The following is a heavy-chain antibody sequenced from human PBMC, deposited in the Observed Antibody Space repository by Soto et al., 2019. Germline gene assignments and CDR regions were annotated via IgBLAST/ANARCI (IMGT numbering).Heavy chain of an antibody. Sequence: GESLKISCKVSGYSFTSYWISWVRQMPGKGLEWMGRIDPSDSYTNYSPSFQGHVTISADKSISTAYLQWSSLKASDTAMYYCARLSSGYNTFFGMDVWGQGTTVTVSS. CDR3: ARLSSGYNTFFGMDV. CDR2: IDPSDSYT. V-gene: IGHV5-10-1*01. J-gene: IGHJ6*02. D-gene: IGHD5-12*01. CDR1: GYSFTSYW.